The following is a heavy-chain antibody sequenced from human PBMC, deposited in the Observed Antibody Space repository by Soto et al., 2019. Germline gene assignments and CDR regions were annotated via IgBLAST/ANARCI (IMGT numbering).Heavy chain of an antibody. CDR2: LSRSGGAT. Sequence: LRLSCTASGFNTRFYSMSWVRQTPGKGLEWVAALSRSGGATYYADSVRGRFTISRDASKDTLFLQMSNLRAEDTALYYCSKGEMSTIRNSFDPWGQGTLVTVSS. J-gene: IGHJ5*02. CDR3: SKGEMSTIRNSFDP. V-gene: IGHV3-23*01. D-gene: IGHD1-7*01. CDR1: GFNTRFYS.